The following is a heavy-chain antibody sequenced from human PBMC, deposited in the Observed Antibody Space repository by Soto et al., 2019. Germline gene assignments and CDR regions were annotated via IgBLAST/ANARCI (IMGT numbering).Heavy chain of an antibody. D-gene: IGHD3-10*01. CDR3: ARYARVLTMVRLGLGAFDI. CDR1: GDSISSVAHY. CDR2: LYYTGST. J-gene: IGHJ3*02. V-gene: IGHV4-39*07. Sequence: SETLSLTCSVSGDSISSVAHYWAWVRQPPGKGLEWIGSLYYTGSTYYNPSLKSRVTISVDTSKNQFSLNLSSVTAADTAVYYCARYARVLTMVRLGLGAFDIRGQGTMVTVSS.